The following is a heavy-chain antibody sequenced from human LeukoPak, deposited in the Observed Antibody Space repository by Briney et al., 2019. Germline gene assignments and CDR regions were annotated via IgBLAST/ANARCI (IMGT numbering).Heavy chain of an antibody. V-gene: IGHV4-31*03. J-gene: IGHJ4*02. D-gene: IGHD1-26*01. CDR1: GGSVSRGGYY. CDR2: TSYSEGT. Sequence: SETLTLTCTVSGGSVSRGGYYWNWIRQHPGKGLEWIGFTSYSEGTYYNPSLMSRITISVDRSQNQFSLKMRDVTAADTAVYFCATADWESFYFDSWGQGVLVAVSS. CDR3: ATADWESFYFDS.